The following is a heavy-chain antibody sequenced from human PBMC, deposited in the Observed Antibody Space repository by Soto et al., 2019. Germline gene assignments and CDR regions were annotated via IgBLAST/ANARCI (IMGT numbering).Heavy chain of an antibody. CDR2: IIPMFGTT. CDR3: AGEIGGTGLHL. Sequence: QVQLVQSGAEVKKPGSSVKVSCRTSGGTFKNYGFSWVRQAPGQGLEWMGGIIPMFGTTNYGQIFQGRLTITADESTRTASMELSSLKPEDTAVYYCAGEIGGTGLHLWGQGTLVTVSS. J-gene: IGHJ5*02. CDR1: GGTFKNYG. V-gene: IGHV1-69*12. D-gene: IGHD3-9*01.